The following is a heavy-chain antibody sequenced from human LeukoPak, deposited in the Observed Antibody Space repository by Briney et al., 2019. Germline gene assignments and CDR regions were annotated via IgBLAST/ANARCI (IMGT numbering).Heavy chain of an antibody. D-gene: IGHD1-26*01. J-gene: IGHJ3*02. V-gene: IGHV3-20*04. Sequence: GSLRLSCAASGFTFSSYGMHWVRQAPGKGLEWVSGINWNGGSTGYADSVKGRFTISRDNAKNSLYLQMNSLRAEDTALYYCARVLLGGSRDAFDIWGQGTMVTVSS. CDR1: GFTFSSYG. CDR2: INWNGGST. CDR3: ARVLLGGSRDAFDI.